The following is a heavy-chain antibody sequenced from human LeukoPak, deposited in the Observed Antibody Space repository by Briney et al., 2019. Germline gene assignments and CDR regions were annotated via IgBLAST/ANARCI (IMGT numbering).Heavy chain of an antibody. Sequence: PGGSLRLSCAASGFTFSGYWMTWVRQAPGKGREWVANIKQDGSERYYVDSVEGRFTISRDNAKNSLYLQMTSLRAEDTAVYYCARAFGSGKIFQHWGQGTLVTVSS. J-gene: IGHJ1*01. CDR2: IKQDGSER. CDR1: GFTFSGYW. CDR3: ARAFGSGKIFQH. V-gene: IGHV3-7*01. D-gene: IGHD3-10*01.